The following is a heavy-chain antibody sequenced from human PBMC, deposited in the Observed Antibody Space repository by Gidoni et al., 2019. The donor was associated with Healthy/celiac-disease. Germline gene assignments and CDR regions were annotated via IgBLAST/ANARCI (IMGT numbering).Heavy chain of an antibody. V-gene: IGHV4-34*01. Sequence: QVQLQQWGAGLLKPSETLSLTCAVYGGSFSGYYWSWIRQPPGKGLEWIGEINHSGSTNYNPSLKSRVPISVDTSKNQFSLKLSSVTAADTAVYYCARRIGDRYCSSTSCPWWYFDLWGRGTLVTVSS. CDR3: ARRIGDRYCSSTSCPWWYFDL. J-gene: IGHJ2*01. CDR1: GGSFSGYY. CDR2: INHSGST. D-gene: IGHD2-2*01.